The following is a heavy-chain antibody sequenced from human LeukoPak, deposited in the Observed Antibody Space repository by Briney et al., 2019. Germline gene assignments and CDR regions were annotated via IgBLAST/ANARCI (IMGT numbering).Heavy chain of an antibody. V-gene: IGHV1-69*02. CDR1: VGTFSSYT. CDR3: ARGEVVVVTAIRYYYYGMDV. J-gene: IGHJ6*02. CDR2: IIPILGIA. D-gene: IGHD2-21*02. Sequence: EASVKVSCKASVGTFSSYTIRGVRPAPAQGLEWMGRIIPILGIANYAQKFQGRVTITADKSTSTAYMELSSLRSEYTAVYYCARGEVVVVTAIRYYYYGMDVWGQGTTVTVSS.